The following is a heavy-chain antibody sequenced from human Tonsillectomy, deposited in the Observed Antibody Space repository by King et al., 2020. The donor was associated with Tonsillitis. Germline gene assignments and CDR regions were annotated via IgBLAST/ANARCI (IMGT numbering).Heavy chain of an antibody. CDR3: ASRGRGELGLEPFDS. J-gene: IGHJ4*02. V-gene: IGHV3-23*04. CDR2: ISASGYST. Sequence: VQLVESGGGLVQPGGSLRLSCAASGFTFSSYAMSWVRQAPGKGLEWVSAISASGYSTYYADSVKGRFTISRDNSKNTLYLQMNSLRAEDTAVYYCASRGRGELGLEPFDSWGQGTPVTVSS. CDR1: GFTFSSYA. D-gene: IGHD1-7*01.